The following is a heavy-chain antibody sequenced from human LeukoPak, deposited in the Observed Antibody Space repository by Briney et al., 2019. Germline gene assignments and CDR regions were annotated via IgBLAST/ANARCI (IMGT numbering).Heavy chain of an antibody. CDR3: ARGVVVVPAAIRSTYWFDP. J-gene: IGHJ5*02. Sequence: SETLSLTCTVSGGSISSYYWSWIRQPAGKGLEGIGRIYTSGSTNYNPSLKSRVTMSGDTSKNHFSLKLRSVAAADTAVYYCARGVVVVPAAIRSTYWFDPWGQGTLVTVSS. CDR2: IYTSGST. D-gene: IGHD2-2*02. V-gene: IGHV4-4*07. CDR1: GGSISSYY.